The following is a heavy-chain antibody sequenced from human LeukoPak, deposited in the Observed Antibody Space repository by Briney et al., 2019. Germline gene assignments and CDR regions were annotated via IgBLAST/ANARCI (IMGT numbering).Heavy chain of an antibody. CDR1: GFTFSSYA. Sequence: PGGSLRLSCAASGFTFSSYAMSWVRQAPGKGLEWVSAISGSGGSTYYADSVKGRFTISRDNSKNTLYLQMNSLRAEDTAVYYRAKEARGGYCSSTSCYSYYWGQGTLVTVSS. V-gene: IGHV3-23*01. CDR3: AKEARGGYCSSTSCYSYY. J-gene: IGHJ4*02. CDR2: ISGSGGST. D-gene: IGHD2-2*02.